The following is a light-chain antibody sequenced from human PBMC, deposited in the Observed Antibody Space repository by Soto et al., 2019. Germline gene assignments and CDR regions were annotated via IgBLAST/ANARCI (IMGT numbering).Light chain of an antibody. CDR1: SSDVGSYDL. CDR3: CSYAGSTTWV. CDR2: EGS. Sequence: QSALTQPASVSGSPGQSITIPCTGTSSDVGSYDLVSWYQHHPGTAPKLMIYEGSKRASGASYRFSGSKSATTASLTISGLQAEDEAEYYCCSYAGSTTWVFGGGTKLTVL. V-gene: IGLV2-23*01. J-gene: IGLJ2*01.